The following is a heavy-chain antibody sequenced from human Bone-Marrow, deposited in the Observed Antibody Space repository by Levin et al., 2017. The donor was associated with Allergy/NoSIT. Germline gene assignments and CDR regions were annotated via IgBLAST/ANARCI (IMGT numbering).Heavy chain of an antibody. CDR2: INPKNGAT. V-gene: IGHV1-2*02. D-gene: IGHD3-10*01. CDR1: GYSFTGNS. J-gene: IGHJ4*02. Sequence: ASVKVSCKASGYSFTGNSIHWVRQAPGQGLEWLGWINPKNGATNYAEKFQDRVTMTRDTSITTAYMEMRRLTSDDLAVYYCARDRKYYASGSFDEWGQGTLVSVS. CDR3: ARDRKYYASGSFDE.